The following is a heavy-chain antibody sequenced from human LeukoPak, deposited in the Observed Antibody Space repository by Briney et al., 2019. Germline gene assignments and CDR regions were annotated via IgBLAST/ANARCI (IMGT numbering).Heavy chain of an antibody. CDR1: GYTFTGYY. Sequence: ASVKASCKASGYTFTGYYIHWVRHAPGQGLEWMGWINPNSGGPNYAQKFQGRVTTTRDTSIRPAYMELSRLRSDDTAVYYCARDRGKAYCGGDCYSGAFDIWGQGTMVTVSS. CDR3: ARDRGKAYCGGDCYSGAFDI. J-gene: IGHJ3*02. D-gene: IGHD2-21*01. V-gene: IGHV1-2*02. CDR2: INPNSGGP.